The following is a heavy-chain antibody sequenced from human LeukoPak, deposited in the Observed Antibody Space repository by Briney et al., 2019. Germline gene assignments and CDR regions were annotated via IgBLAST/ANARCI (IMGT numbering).Heavy chain of an antibody. Sequence: ASVKVSCKASGYTFTGYYIHWVRQAPGQGLEWMGWINPNRGGTRFAQKFQGRVTMTRDTSISAAYMELSRLRSDDTAVYYCARDPPHRYYDSSGSTSYWGQGTLVTVSS. D-gene: IGHD3-22*01. CDR3: ARDPPHRYYDSSGSTSY. J-gene: IGHJ4*02. V-gene: IGHV1-2*02. CDR2: INPNRGGT. CDR1: GYTFTGYY.